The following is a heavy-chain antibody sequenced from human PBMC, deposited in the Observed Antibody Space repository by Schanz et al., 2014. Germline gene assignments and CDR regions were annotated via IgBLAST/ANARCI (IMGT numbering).Heavy chain of an antibody. V-gene: IGHV1-69*02. CDR3: ARSNYYDNSDYYNSFDY. D-gene: IGHD3-22*01. CDR2: IIPSLGLA. Sequence: QVQLVQSGAEVKKPGSSVKVSCKASGGTFSSFGINWVRQAPGQGLEWMGRIIPSLGLAKYEQKFQDKVTITADKSTSTAYMDLSSLRPEDTAVYYCARSNYYDNSDYYNSFDYWGQGTLVTVSS. J-gene: IGHJ4*02. CDR1: GGTFSSFG.